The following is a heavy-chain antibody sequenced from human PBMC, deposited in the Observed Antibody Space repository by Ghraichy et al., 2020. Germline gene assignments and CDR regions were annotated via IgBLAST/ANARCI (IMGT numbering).Heavy chain of an antibody. D-gene: IGHD1-26*01. CDR2: ISGSGGSI. CDR3: AKGKGSGSYVNWSFNI. V-gene: IGHV3-23*01. J-gene: IGHJ2*01. CDR1: GLTFSNFA. Sequence: GESLNISCAVSGLTFSNFAMAWVRQAPGKGLEWVSTISGSGGSIWYADSGKGRFIISRDNSRSTFYLQMNSLRAEDTAVYYCAKGKGSGSYVNWSFNIWGRGPPVTVSP.